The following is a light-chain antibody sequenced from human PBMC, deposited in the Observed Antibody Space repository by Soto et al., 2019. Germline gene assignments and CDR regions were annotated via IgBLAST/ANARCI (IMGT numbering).Light chain of an antibody. V-gene: IGLV2-14*03. Sequence: QSALTQPASVSDSPGQSITISCTGTSSDVGGSNFVSWYQQHPGKPPKLIIYDVANRPSGFSNRFSGSKSGSTASLIISRLQTEDEADYYCVSYTSRTTYVFGPGTKLTV. CDR2: DVA. CDR1: SSDVGGSNF. CDR3: VSYTSRTTYV. J-gene: IGLJ1*01.